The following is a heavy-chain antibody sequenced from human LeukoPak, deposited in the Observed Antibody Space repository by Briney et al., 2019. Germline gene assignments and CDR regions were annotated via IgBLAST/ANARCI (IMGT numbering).Heavy chain of an antibody. CDR2: ISDSGSTK. CDR3: ARGAMAGPFDY. Sequence: GGSLRLSCAASGFTFSSYEMKWVRQAPGMGLEWVSYISDSGSTKYYADSVRGRFTISRDNAKNSLYLQMNSLRGEDTAVYYRARGAMAGPFDYWGQGTLVTVSS. V-gene: IGHV3-48*03. J-gene: IGHJ4*02. CDR1: GFTFSSYE. D-gene: IGHD5-18*01.